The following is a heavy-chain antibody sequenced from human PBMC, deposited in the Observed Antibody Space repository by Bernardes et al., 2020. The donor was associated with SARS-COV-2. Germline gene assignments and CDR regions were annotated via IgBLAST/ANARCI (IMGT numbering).Heavy chain of an antibody. CDR1: GASVSRYY. CDR2: FFYPETT. CDR3: ARQGTAFDV. J-gene: IGHJ3*01. V-gene: IGHV4-59*08. Sequence: SETLSLTCTVSGASVSRYYWSWIRQPPGKGLEWIGYFFYPETTTYNPSLTSRVTISIDTSKNLFSLRLTSVTAADTAVYYCARQGTAFDVWGHGTVVTVS. D-gene: IGHD1-1*01.